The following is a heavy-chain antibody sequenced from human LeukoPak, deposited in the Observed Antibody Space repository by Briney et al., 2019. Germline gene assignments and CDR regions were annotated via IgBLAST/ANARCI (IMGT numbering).Heavy chain of an antibody. Sequence: PGGSLRLSCAASGFTFSTRWMSWVRQAPGKGLEWVANINEDGSAKNYVESLKGRFTISRDNAKNSLYLQMNSLRAEDTALYYCARELGSYEGGYYGMDVWGQGTTVTVSS. J-gene: IGHJ6*02. CDR2: INEDGSAK. CDR1: GFTFSTRW. V-gene: IGHV3-7*01. CDR3: ARELGSYEGGYYGMDV. D-gene: IGHD1-26*01.